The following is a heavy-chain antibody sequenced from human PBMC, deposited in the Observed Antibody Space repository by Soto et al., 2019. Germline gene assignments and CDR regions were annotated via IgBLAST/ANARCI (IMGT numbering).Heavy chain of an antibody. CDR1: GFTSSSYA. D-gene: IGHD5-18*01. V-gene: IGHV3-23*01. J-gene: IGHJ4*02. CDR2: ITSSGGNT. Sequence: GGSLRLSCAASGFTSSSYAMNWVRQAPGKGLEWVSAITSSGGNTYYADSVKGRFSISRDNSKNTLYLQMNSLRAEDTAVYYCEKALAPVYSYAKIGYWGRGTLVTVSS. CDR3: EKALAPVYSYAKIGY.